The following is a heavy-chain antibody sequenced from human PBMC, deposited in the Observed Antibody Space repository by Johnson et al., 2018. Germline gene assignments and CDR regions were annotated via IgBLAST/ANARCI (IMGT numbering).Heavy chain of an antibody. Sequence: VQLQESGGGLVQPGGSLRLSCAASGFTFSSYWMHWVRQAPGKGLVWVSRINSDGSSTSYADSVKGRFTISRDNAKNTLYLQRNRLRAEDTAVYYCAREWLDDAFDIWGQGTMVTVSS. D-gene: IGHD6-19*01. V-gene: IGHV3-74*01. CDR1: GFTFSSYW. J-gene: IGHJ3*02. CDR2: INSDGSST. CDR3: AREWLDDAFDI.